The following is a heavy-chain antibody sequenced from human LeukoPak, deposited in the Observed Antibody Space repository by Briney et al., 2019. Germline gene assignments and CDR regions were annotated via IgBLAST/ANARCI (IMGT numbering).Heavy chain of an antibody. Sequence: SETLSLTCTVSGGSISSYSWTWIRQPPGKGLEWIGYIYNSRSTNYKPSLKSRVTISIDTSENQFSLKLSSVTAADTAVYYCARGARGYSGYDSHFDYWGQGTLVTVSS. V-gene: IGHV4-59*12. D-gene: IGHD5-12*01. CDR3: ARGARGYSGYDSHFDY. CDR2: IYNSRST. J-gene: IGHJ4*02. CDR1: GGSISSYS.